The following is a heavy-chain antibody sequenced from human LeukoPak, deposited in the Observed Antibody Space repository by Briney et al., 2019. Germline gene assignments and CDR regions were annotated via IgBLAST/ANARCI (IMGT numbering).Heavy chain of an antibody. V-gene: IGHV3-74*01. D-gene: IGHD3-22*01. CDR3: ARDSRPYYYDSSGYALNV. CDR1: GFIFSSYW. Sequence: GGSLRLSCAASGFIFSSYWMHWVRHAPGKGLAWVSRINTDGSSTSYADSVKGRFTISRDNAKNTLYLQMNSLRAEDTAVYYCARDSRPYYYDSSGYALNVWGKGTTVTISS. J-gene: IGHJ6*04. CDR2: INTDGSST.